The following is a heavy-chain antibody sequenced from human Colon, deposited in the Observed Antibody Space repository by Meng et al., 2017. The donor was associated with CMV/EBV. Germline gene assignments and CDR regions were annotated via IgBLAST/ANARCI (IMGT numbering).Heavy chain of an antibody. CDR1: RFSVNTDY. Sequence: VSRFSVNTDYMTWVRQAPGKGLEWVAVIYPSRNSYHAESVKGRFTVSRDDSRNTLYLQMNSLRAEDSAVYYCARDDFDDPMRALETWGQGTVVTVSS. V-gene: IGHV3-53*01. J-gene: IGHJ3*02. CDR2: IYPSRNS. CDR3: ARDDFDDPMRALET. D-gene: IGHD2-21*02.